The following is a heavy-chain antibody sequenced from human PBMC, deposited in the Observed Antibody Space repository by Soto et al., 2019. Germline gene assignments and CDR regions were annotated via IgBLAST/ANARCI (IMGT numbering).Heavy chain of an antibody. CDR3: AIPRRGLLWFGNGAFDI. V-gene: IGHV1-2*02. Sequence: QVQLVQSGAEVKKPGASVKVSCKASGYTFTGYYMHWVRQAPGQGLEWMGWINPNSGGTNYAQKFQGRVTMTRDTSISTAYMELSRLRSDDTAVYYCAIPRRGLLWFGNGAFDIWGQGTMVTVSS. D-gene: IGHD3-10*01. CDR1: GYTFTGYY. CDR2: INPNSGGT. J-gene: IGHJ3*02.